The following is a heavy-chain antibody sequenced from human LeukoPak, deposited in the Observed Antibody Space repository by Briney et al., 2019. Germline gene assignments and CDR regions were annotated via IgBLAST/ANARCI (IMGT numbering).Heavy chain of an antibody. Sequence: GGSLRLSCAASGFTFKSYDMHWVRQAAGEGLEWVSAIGTAGDTYYPGSVKGRFTISRENAKNSLYLQMNSLRAGDTAVYYCAKDPLDLYYYGSGRDYDAFDIWGQETMVTVSS. CDR2: IGTAGDT. CDR1: GFTFKSYD. J-gene: IGHJ3*02. CDR3: AKDPLDLYYYGSGRDYDAFDI. V-gene: IGHV3-13*01. D-gene: IGHD3-10*01.